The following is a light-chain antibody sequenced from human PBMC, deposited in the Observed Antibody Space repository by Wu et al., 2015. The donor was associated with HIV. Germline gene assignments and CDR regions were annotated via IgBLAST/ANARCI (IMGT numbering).Light chain of an antibody. CDR3: QQRNNGSLI. Sequence: EIVLTQSPGTLSLSPGERATLSCRASQSVSGRNLAWYQQKPGQAPKFLINGASNRVTGIPARFSVSGSGTDCTLIISSLEPEDFAIYYCQQRNNGSLIFGQGTRLDIK. J-gene: IGKJ5*01. CDR2: GAS. V-gene: IGKV3D-20*02. CDR1: QSVSGRN.